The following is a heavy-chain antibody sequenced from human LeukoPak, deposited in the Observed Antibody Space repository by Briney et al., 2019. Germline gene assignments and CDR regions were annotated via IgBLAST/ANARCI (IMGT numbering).Heavy chain of an antibody. D-gene: IGHD3-22*01. CDR2: FDPKDGET. V-gene: IGHV1-24*01. J-gene: IGHJ2*01. CDR1: VYTLTELS. CDR3: ATSWTYYYDSNDYYLSLSGGYFDL. Sequence: ASVTVSFKGSVYTLTELSRHWVRQAPGKGLEWMGRFDPKDGETIYAQKFQGRVTLTEDTSTDTAYMDLSSLRSEDTAVYYCATSWTYYYDSNDYYLSLSGGYFDLAGHGALVTVSS.